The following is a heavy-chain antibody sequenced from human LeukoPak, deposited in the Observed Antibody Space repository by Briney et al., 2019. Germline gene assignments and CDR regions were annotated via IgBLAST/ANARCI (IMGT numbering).Heavy chain of an antibody. CDR2: ISSSGSTI. Sequence: PGGSLRLSCAASGFTFSSYEMNWVRQAPGKGLEWVSYISSSGSTIYYADSVKGRFTISRDNAKSSLYLQMNSLRAEDTAVYYCARTPGYYYYYMDVWGKGTTVTVSS. J-gene: IGHJ6*03. CDR1: GFTFSSYE. CDR3: ARTPGYYYYYMDV. V-gene: IGHV3-48*03.